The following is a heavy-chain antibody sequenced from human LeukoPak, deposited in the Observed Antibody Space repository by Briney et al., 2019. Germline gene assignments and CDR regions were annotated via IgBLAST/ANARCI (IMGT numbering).Heavy chain of an antibody. CDR1: GFTFSNAW. J-gene: IGHJ4*02. V-gene: IGHV3-15*01. D-gene: IGHD6-13*01. CDR3: TTPWRYSSSWAPY. Sequence: GGSLRLSCAASGFTFSNAWMGWVRQAPGKGLEWVGRIKSKTDGGTTDYAAPVKGRFTISRDDSKNTLYLQMNSLKTEDTAVYYCTTPWRYSSSWAPYWGQGTLVTVSS. CDR2: IKSKTDGGTT.